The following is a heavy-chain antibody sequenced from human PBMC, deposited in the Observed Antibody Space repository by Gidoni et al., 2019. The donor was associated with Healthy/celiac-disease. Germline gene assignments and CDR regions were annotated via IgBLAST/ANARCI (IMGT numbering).Heavy chain of an antibody. V-gene: IGHV4-34*01. J-gene: IGHJ4*02. D-gene: IGHD1-26*01. Sequence: QVQLQQWGAGLLKPSETLSLNCAVYGGSFSGYYWSWIRQPPGKGLEWIGEINHSGSTNYNPSLKSRVTISVDTSKNQFSLKLSSVTAADTAVYYCARAQYSGSPFDYWGQGTLVTVSS. CDR1: GGSFSGYY. CDR2: INHSGST. CDR3: ARAQYSGSPFDY.